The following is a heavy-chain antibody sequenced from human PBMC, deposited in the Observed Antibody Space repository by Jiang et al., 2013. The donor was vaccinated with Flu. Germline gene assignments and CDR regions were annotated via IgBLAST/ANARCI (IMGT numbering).Heavy chain of an antibody. CDR1: GGSISSYY. CDR2: IYYSGST. D-gene: IGHD1-26*01. Sequence: SGSGLVKPSETLSLTCTVSGGSISSYYWSWIRQPPGKGLEWIGYIYYSGSTNYNPSLKSRVTISVDTSKNQFSLKLSSVTAADTAVYYCAEGGWSYSDFDYWGQGTLVTVSS. V-gene: IGHV4-59*08. CDR3: AEGGWSYSDFDY. J-gene: IGHJ4*02.